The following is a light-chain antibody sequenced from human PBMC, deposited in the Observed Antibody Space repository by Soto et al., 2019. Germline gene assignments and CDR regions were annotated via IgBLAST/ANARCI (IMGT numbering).Light chain of an antibody. CDR1: QSVSSN. V-gene: IGKV3D-15*01. Sequence: EIVMTQSPATLSVSPGERATLSCRASQSVSSNLAWYQQKPGQAPRLLIYGASTRATGIPARFSGSGSGTEFTLTISSLQSEDFAVYYCKQYNNWPPGLTFGGGTKVDIK. CDR2: GAS. CDR3: KQYNNWPPGLT. J-gene: IGKJ4*01.